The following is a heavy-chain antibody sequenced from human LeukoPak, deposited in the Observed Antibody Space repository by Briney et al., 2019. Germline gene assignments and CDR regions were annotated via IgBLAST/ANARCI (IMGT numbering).Heavy chain of an antibody. CDR2: ISSSGNHA. CDR1: GFTFSDYY. D-gene: IGHD1-7*01. CDR3: ARVGRTSIGFDY. Sequence: GGSLRLSCAASGFTFSDYYMSWIRQAPGKGPQRVSYISSSGNHANHADSVKGRFTISRDTGKKSLNLQMETLRAEDMAVYYCARVGRTSIGFDYWGQGPVVTVSS. J-gene: IGHJ4*02. V-gene: IGHV3-11*05.